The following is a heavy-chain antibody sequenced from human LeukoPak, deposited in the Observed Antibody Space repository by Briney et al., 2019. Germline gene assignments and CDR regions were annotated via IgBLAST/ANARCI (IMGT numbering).Heavy chain of an antibody. CDR2: ISYDGSNK. Sequence: GGSLRLSCAASGFTFSSYAMHWVRQAPGKGLEWVAVISYDGSNKYYADSVKGRFTISRDNSKNTLYLQMNSLRAEDTAVYYCARDRGNYYDSSGYLEDYWGQGTLVTVSS. V-gene: IGHV3-30-3*01. CDR1: GFTFSSYA. D-gene: IGHD3-22*01. CDR3: ARDRGNYYDSSGYLEDY. J-gene: IGHJ4*02.